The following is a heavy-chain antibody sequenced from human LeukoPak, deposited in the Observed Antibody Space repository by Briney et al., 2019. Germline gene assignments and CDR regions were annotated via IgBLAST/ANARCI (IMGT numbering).Heavy chain of an antibody. V-gene: IGHV3-20*04. Sequence: PGGSLRLSCAASGFTFDDYGMSWVRQAPGKGLEWVSGINWNGGSTDYADSVKGRFTISRDNAKNSLYLQMNSLRAEDTALYYCARALSGYDSSGYWAGPARYYFDYWGQGTLVTVSS. CDR3: ARALSGYDSSGYWAGPARYYFDY. CDR1: GFTFDDYG. CDR2: INWNGGST. J-gene: IGHJ4*02. D-gene: IGHD3-22*01.